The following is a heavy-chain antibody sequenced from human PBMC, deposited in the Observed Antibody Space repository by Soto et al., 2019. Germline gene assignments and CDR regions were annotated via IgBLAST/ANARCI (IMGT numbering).Heavy chain of an antibody. D-gene: IGHD4-17*01. CDR2: IYSGGST. CDR3: ARDYGDYWGYFDY. V-gene: IGHV3-66*01. J-gene: IGHJ4*02. CDR1: GFTVSSNY. Sequence: EVQLVESGGGLVQPGGSLRLSCAASGFTVSSNYMSWVRQAPGKGLEWVSVIYSGGSTYYADSVKGRFTISRDNSKNTLYLQMNSLRAEDTAVYYCARDYGDYWGYFDYWGQGTLVTVSS.